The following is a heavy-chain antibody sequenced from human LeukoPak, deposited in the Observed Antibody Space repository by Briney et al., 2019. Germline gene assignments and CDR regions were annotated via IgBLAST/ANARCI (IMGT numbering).Heavy chain of an antibody. J-gene: IGHJ4*02. CDR3: ARGVYCSGGSCYVGEFDY. Sequence: ASVKVSCKASGYTFTGYYTHWVRQAPGQGLEWMGWINPNSGGTNYAQKFQGRVTMTRDTSISTAYMELSRLRSDDTAVYYCARGVYCSGGSCYVGEFDYWGQGTLVTVSS. CDR2: INPNSGGT. CDR1: GYTFTGYY. D-gene: IGHD2-15*01. V-gene: IGHV1-2*02.